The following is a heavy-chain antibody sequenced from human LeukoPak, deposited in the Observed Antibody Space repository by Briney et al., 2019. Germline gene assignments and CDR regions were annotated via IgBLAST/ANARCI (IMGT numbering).Heavy chain of an antibody. CDR1: GFTFSSYS. V-gene: IGHV3-48*04. D-gene: IGHD6-19*01. CDR2: ISSSGSTI. CDR3: AGKHSSGPYSFQH. J-gene: IGHJ1*01. Sequence: HPGGSLRLSCAASGFTFSSYSMNWVRQAPGKGLEWASSISSSGSTIYYADSVKGRFTISRDNAKNSLYLQMNSLRAEDTAVYYCAGKHSSGPYSFQHWGQGTLVTVSS.